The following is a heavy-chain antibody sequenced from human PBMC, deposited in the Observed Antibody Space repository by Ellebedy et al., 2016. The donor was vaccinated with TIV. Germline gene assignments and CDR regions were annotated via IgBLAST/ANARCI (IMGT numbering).Heavy chain of an antibody. CDR2: ITGSGDRT. CDR3: VSGLASGLGWNDAALCYF. J-gene: IGHJ4*02. V-gene: IGHV3-23*01. D-gene: IGHD1-1*01. Sequence: PGGSLRLSCATSGFTFDNFAMRWFRQAPGKGLECVSAITGSGDRTFYADSVKGRFTVSRDTSKNTLYLQMNSLRAEDTAIYYCVSGLASGLGWNDAALCYFWGQGTLVTVSS. CDR1: GFTFDNFA.